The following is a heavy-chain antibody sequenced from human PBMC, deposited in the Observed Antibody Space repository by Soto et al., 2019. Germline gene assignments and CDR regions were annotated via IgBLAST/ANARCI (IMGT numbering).Heavy chain of an antibody. CDR2: INQYGKIT. V-gene: IGHV3-48*03. J-gene: IGHJ4*02. Sequence: DVRLVESGGGFIQPGGSLRLFCAASGFSFEEYEMNWVRQAPGQGLEWISYINQYGKITYYADSVKGRFTISRDDAKNSLFLQMDSLTVDDTALYYCARAAWSDEGWDHWGQGVLVTVSS. CDR3: ARAAWSDEGWDH. CDR1: GFSFEEYE. D-gene: IGHD3-3*01.